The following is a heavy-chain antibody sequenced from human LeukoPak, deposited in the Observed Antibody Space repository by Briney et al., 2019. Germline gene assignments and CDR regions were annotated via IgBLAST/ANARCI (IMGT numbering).Heavy chain of an antibody. CDR1: GGSISSSNW. Sequence: SETLSLTCAVSGGSISSSNWWSWVRQPPGKGLEWIGEIYHSGSTNYNPSLKSRVTISVDKSKNQFSLKLSSVTAADTAVYYCARADPLVASFYGSNSGPFDYWGQGTLVTVSS. CDR3: ARADPLVASFYGSNSGPFDY. CDR2: IYHSGST. V-gene: IGHV4-4*02. J-gene: IGHJ4*02. D-gene: IGHD3-10*01.